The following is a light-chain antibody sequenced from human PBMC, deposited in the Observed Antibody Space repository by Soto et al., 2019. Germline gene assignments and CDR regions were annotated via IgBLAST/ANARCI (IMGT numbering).Light chain of an antibody. CDR1: SRDIGSSNY. Sequence: QSALTQPASVSGSPGQSITISCTGTSRDIGSSNYVSWYQQHPGKAPKVMIYEVTNRPSGVSNRFSGSKSGNTASLTISGLQAEDEADYYCSSYTSRSTLVFGTGTKLTVL. CDR3: SSYTSRSTLV. V-gene: IGLV2-14*01. CDR2: EVT. J-gene: IGLJ1*01.